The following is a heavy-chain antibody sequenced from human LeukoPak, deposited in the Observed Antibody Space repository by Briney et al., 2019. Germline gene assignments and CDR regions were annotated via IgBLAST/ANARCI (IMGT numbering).Heavy chain of an antibody. CDR3: AKAGGYSGYDLFVFDY. V-gene: IGHV3-23*01. D-gene: IGHD5-12*01. CDR2: ISGSGGST. Sequence: SGGTLRLSCAASGFTFSSYGMSWVRQAPGKGLEWVSAISGSGGSTYYADSVKGRFTISRDNSKNTLYLQINSLRAEDTAVYYCAKAGGYSGYDLFVFDYWGQGTLVTVSS. CDR1: GFTFSSYG. J-gene: IGHJ4*02.